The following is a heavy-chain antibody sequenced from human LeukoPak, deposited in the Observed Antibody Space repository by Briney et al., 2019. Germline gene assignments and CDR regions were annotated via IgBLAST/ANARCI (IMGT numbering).Heavy chain of an antibody. V-gene: IGHV3-7*01. CDR1: GFTFSGYW. CDR3: ARGGTVTTFYYYYYGLDV. CDR2: IKQDESEK. J-gene: IGHJ6*02. Sequence: PGGSLRLSCAASGFTFSGYWMNWVRQAPGRGLEWVANIKQDESEKYYVDSVKGRFTISRDNAKNSLYLQMNSLKAEDTAVYYCARGGTVTTFYYYYYGLDVWGRGTTVTVSS. D-gene: IGHD4-17*01.